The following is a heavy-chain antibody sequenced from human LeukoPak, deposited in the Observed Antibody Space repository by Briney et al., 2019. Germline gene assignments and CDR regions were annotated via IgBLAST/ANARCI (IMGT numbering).Heavy chain of an antibody. CDR3: ARCTSLSGWPDYDY. D-gene: IGHD6-19*01. CDR2: IYHSGST. Sequence: PSETLSLTCAVSGYSISSGYYWGWIRQPPGKGVGWIGSIYHSGSTYYNPSLKSRVTISVDTSKNQFSLKLSSVTAADTAVYYCARCTSLSGWPDYDYWGQGTLVTVSS. CDR1: GYSISSGYY. J-gene: IGHJ4*02. V-gene: IGHV4-38-2*01.